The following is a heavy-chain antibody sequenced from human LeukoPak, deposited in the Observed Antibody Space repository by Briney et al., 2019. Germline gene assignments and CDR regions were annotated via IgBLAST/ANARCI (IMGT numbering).Heavy chain of an antibody. CDR1: GGTFSSYA. J-gene: IGHJ3*02. CDR2: IIPILGIA. CDR3: ARASSLPVLRYFDWSNDAFDI. D-gene: IGHD3-9*01. Sequence: SVKVSCKASGGTFSSYAISWVRQAPGQGLEWMGRIIPILGIANYAQKFQGRVTITADKSTSTAYMELSSLRSEDTAVYYCARASSLPVLRYFDWSNDAFDIWGQGTMVTVSS. V-gene: IGHV1-69*04.